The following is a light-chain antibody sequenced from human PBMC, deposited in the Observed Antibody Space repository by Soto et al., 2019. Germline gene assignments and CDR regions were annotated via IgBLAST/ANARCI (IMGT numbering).Light chain of an antibody. Sequence: QSVLTQPPSASGTPGQTITMSCSGGSSNIGRRAVNWYQQFPGAAPKLLIYGNDQRPSGVPGRFSGPKSGTSASLAISGLQSDDEADYYCASWDDNLNGYVFGAGTKLTVL. CDR3: ASWDDNLNGYV. CDR2: GND. J-gene: IGLJ1*01. V-gene: IGLV1-44*01. CDR1: SSNIGRRA.